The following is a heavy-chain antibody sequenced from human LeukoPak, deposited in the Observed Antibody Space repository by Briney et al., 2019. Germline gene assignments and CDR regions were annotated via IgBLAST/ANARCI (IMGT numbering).Heavy chain of an antibody. Sequence: ASVKVSCKASGYTFTSYGISWVRQAPGQGLEWMGIINPSGGSTSYAQKFQGRVTMTRDTSTSTVYMELSSLRSEDTAVYYCARSYGSGSYYLDYWGQGTLVTVSS. CDR1: GYTFTSYG. CDR3: ARSYGSGSYYLDY. CDR2: INPSGGST. D-gene: IGHD3-10*01. J-gene: IGHJ4*02. V-gene: IGHV1-46*01.